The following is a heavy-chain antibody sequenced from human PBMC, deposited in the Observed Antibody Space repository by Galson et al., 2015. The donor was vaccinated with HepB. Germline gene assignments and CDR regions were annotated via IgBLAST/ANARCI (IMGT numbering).Heavy chain of an antibody. J-gene: IGHJ5*02. V-gene: IGHV1-69*04. CDR2: IIPILGIA. CDR3: ARVFLGNYYDSSGPSVWFDP. Sequence: SVTVSCKASGGAFSSYAISWVRQAPGQGLEWMGRIIPILGIANYAQKFQGRVTITADKSTSTAYMELSSLRSEDTAVYYCARVFLGNYYDSSGPSVWFDPWGQGTLVTVSS. D-gene: IGHD3-22*01. CDR1: GGAFSSYA.